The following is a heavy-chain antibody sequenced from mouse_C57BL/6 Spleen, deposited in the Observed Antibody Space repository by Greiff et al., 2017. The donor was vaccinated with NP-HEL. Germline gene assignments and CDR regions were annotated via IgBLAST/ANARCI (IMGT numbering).Heavy chain of an antibody. D-gene: IGHD3-2*01. V-gene: IGHV1-31*01. Sequence: VQLQQSGPELVKPGASVKISCKASGYSFTGYYMHWVKQSHGNILDWIGYIYHYNGVSNHNQKLKGKATLTVDKSSSTAYMEIRSLTSEDSDVYYCARRWGRQDYFDYWGQGTTLTVSS. CDR3: ARRWGRQDYFDY. CDR2: IYHYNGVS. J-gene: IGHJ2*01. CDR1: GYSFTGYY.